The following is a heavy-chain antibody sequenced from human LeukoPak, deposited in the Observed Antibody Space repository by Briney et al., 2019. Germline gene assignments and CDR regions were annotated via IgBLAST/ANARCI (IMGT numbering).Heavy chain of an antibody. CDR1: GGSFSGYY. CDR2: INHSGST. V-gene: IGHV4-34*01. CDR3: ARENSSAWYRNYFDY. J-gene: IGHJ4*02. Sequence: SETLSLTCAVYGGSFSGYYWSWIRQPPGKGLEWIGEINHSGSTNYNPSLKSRVTISVDTSKNQFSLKLSSVTAADTAIYYCARENSSAWYRNYFDYWGQGTLVTVSS. D-gene: IGHD6-19*01.